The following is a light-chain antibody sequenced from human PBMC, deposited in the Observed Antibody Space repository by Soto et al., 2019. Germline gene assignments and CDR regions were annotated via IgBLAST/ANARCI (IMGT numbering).Light chain of an antibody. Sequence: QSVLNQPASVSGSPGQSITISCTGTSSDVGGYNYVSWYQQHPGKAPKLMIYDVSSRPSGVSDRFSGSKSGNTASLTISGLQAEDEADYYCSSYTSSSTYVFGTGTKLTVL. CDR3: SSYTSSSTYV. CDR1: SSDVGGYNY. V-gene: IGLV2-14*01. CDR2: DVS. J-gene: IGLJ1*01.